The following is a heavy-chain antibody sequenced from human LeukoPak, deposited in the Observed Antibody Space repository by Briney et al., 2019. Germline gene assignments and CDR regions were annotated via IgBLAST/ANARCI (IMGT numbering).Heavy chain of an antibody. CDR2: IYHSGST. CDR1: GYSISSGYY. CDR3: AGREDCGGDCMDAFDI. Sequence: SETLSLTCTVSGYSISSGYYWGRIRQPPGKGLEWIGSIYHSGSTYYNPSLKSRVTISVDTSKNQFSLKLSSVTAADTAVYYCAGREDCGGDCMDAFDIWGQGTMVTVSS. V-gene: IGHV4-38-2*02. J-gene: IGHJ3*02. D-gene: IGHD2-21*01.